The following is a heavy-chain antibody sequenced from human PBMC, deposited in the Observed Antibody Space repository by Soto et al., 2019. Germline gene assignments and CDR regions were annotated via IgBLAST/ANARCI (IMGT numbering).Heavy chain of an antibody. CDR2: ISGSGGST. CDR1: GFTFSSYA. J-gene: IGHJ4*02. Sequence: PGGSLRLSCAASGFTFSSYAMSWVRQAPGKGLEWVSAISGSGGSTYYADSVKGRFTISRDNSKNTLYLQMNSLRAEDTAVYYCARADSGYEDPLDYWGQGTLVTVSS. D-gene: IGHD5-12*01. V-gene: IGHV3-23*01. CDR3: ARADSGYEDPLDY.